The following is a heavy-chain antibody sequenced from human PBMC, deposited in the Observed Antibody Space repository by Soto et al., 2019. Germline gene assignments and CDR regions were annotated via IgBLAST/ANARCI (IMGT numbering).Heavy chain of an antibody. CDR3: AGDPDSHYNDSHAYSYP. CDR1: GGTFSTYT. V-gene: IGHV1-69*08. J-gene: IGHJ5*02. Sequence: QVQLVQSGAEVKKPGSSVKVSCKASGGTFSTYTITWVRQAPGQGLEWMGRIIPIIGIINYAQKFQGRVTITAEXLXGTXYMELTRLRSDDTAVYYCAGDPDSHYNDSHAYSYPWGQGTLVTVSS. D-gene: IGHD3-22*01. CDR2: IIPIIGII.